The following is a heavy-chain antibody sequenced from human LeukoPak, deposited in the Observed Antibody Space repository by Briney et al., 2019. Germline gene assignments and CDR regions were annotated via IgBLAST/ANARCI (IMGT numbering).Heavy chain of an antibody. CDR2: IDSGGSTT. D-gene: IGHD1-20*01. CDR1: GFTFNTYW. Sequence: GGSLRLSCAASGFTFNTYWMHWVRHAPGEGLVWVSRIDSGGSTTNYADSVKGRFTISRDNAKNTLYLQMNSLRAEDTAVYYCTRNNWNDPGFNIWGQGTMVTVSS. V-gene: IGHV3-74*01. J-gene: IGHJ3*02. CDR3: TRNNWNDPGFNI.